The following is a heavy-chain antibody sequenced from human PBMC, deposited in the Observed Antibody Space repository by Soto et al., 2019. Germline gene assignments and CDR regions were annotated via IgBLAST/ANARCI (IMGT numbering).Heavy chain of an antibody. J-gene: IGHJ5*02. Sequence: QVQLQESGPGLVQPSETLSLTCTVSGGSITGYYWSWIRQPPGKGPEWIGNIHYSGSTNYNPSLKSRVTISVDTSKNLFSLRLSSVTAAETAVYYCARHSYYSNPLRFDPWGQGTLVTVSS. CDR2: IHYSGST. CDR3: ARHSYYSNPLRFDP. V-gene: IGHV4-59*08. CDR1: GGSITGYY. D-gene: IGHD4-4*01.